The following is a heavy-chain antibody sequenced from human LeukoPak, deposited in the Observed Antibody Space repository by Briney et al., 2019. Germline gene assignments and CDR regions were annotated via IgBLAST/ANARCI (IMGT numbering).Heavy chain of an antibody. CDR3: AKDIGGGDYYWYFDL. J-gene: IGHJ2*01. CDR1: GGSISSYY. CDR2: IYYSGST. V-gene: IGHV4-59*01. Sequence: KPSETLSLTCTVSGGSISSYYWSWIRQPPGKGLEWIGYIYYSGSTNYNPSLKSRVTISVDTSKNQFSLKLSSVTAADTALYYCAKDIGGGDYYWYFDLWGRGTLVTVSS. D-gene: IGHD2-21*02.